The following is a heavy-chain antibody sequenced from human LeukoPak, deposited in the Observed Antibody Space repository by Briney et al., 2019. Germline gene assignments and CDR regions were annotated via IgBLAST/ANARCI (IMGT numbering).Heavy chain of an antibody. V-gene: IGHV4-59*01. CDR1: GGSISSYY. D-gene: IGHD6-13*01. J-gene: IGHJ3*02. Sequence: SETLSLTCTVSGGSISSYYWSWIRQPPGKGLEWIGYIYYSGSTNYNPSLKSRVTISVDTSKNQFSLKLSSVTAADTAVYYCARVAAADAFDIWGQGTMVTVSS. CDR3: ARVAAADAFDI. CDR2: IYYSGST.